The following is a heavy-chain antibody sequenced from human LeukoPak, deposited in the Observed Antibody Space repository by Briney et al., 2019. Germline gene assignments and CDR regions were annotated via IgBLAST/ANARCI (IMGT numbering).Heavy chain of an antibody. CDR3: ARDLVGATNY. Sequence: GGSLRLSCAASGFTFSSYAMHWVRQAPGKGLEWVAVISYDGSNKYYANSVKGRFTISRDNSKNTLYLQMNSLRAEDTAVYYCARDLVGATNYWGQGTLVTVSS. V-gene: IGHV3-30*04. J-gene: IGHJ4*02. CDR2: ISYDGSNK. D-gene: IGHD1-26*01. CDR1: GFTFSSYA.